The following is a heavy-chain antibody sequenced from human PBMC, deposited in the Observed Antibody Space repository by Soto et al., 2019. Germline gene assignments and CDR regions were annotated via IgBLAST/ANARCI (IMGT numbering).Heavy chain of an antibody. CDR2: IKSKTDGGTT. CDR3: TTAAQYYYYYYMDV. V-gene: IGHV3-15*01. Sequence: GGSLRLSCAASGFTFSNAWMSWVRQAPGKGLEWVGRIKSKTDGGTTDYAAPVKGRFTISRDDSKNTLYLQMNSLKTEDTAVYYCTTAAQYYYYYYMDVWGKGTTVTVSS. J-gene: IGHJ6*03. CDR1: GFTFSNAW.